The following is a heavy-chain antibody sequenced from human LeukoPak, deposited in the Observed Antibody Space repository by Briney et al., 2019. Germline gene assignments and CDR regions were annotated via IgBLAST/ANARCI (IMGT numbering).Heavy chain of an antibody. J-gene: IGHJ4*02. Sequence: GGSLRLSCAASGFTVSNNYMSWVRQAPGKGLEWVSVIYSAGTTYYADSVKGRFTISRDNSKNTLYLQMNSLRAEDTAVYYCARESSSWPQPFDYWGQGTLVTVSS. D-gene: IGHD6-13*01. V-gene: IGHV3-53*01. CDR3: ARESSSWPQPFDY. CDR1: GFTVSNNY. CDR2: IYSAGTT.